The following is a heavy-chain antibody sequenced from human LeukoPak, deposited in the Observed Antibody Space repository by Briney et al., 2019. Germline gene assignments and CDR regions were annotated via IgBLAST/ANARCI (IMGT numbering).Heavy chain of an antibody. CDR1: GFTFDDYA. D-gene: IGHD3-22*01. Sequence: GGSLRLSCAASGFTFDDYAMHWVRQAPGKGLEWVSGISWNSGSIGYADSVKGRFTISRDNAKNSLYLQMNSLRAEDMALYYCAKDIALRTYYYDSSGYPHAFDIWGQGTMVTVSS. CDR3: AKDIALRTYYYDSSGYPHAFDI. CDR2: ISWNSGSI. J-gene: IGHJ3*02. V-gene: IGHV3-9*03.